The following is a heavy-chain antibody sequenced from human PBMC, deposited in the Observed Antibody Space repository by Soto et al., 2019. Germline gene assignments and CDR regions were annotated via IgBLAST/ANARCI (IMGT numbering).Heavy chain of an antibody. D-gene: IGHD4-4*01. Sequence: ASETLSLTCPVSGCSISSYYWSWIRQPPGKGLEWIGYIYYSGSTNYNPSLKSRVTISVDTSKNQFSLKLSSVTAADTAVYYCASTAVIYYYMDVWGKGTTVTVS. CDR3: ASTAVIYYYMDV. CDR1: GCSISSYY. V-gene: IGHV4-59*08. J-gene: IGHJ6*03. CDR2: IYYSGST.